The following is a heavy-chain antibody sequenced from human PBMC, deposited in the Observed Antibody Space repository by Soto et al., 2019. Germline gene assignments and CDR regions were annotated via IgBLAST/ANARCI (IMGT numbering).Heavy chain of an antibody. CDR2: MSYDGSHK. Sequence: QVQLVESGGGVVQPGRSLRLSCAASGFTFSRYGMHWVRQAPGKGLEWLTVMSYDGSHKQYADSVKGRFTISRDNSKNKVYLQMDSLKTEDTAVYYCAKDPNDSSGSINWFDPWGQGTLVTVSS. CDR1: GFTFSRYG. CDR3: AKDPNDSSGSINWFDP. J-gene: IGHJ5*02. D-gene: IGHD3-22*01. V-gene: IGHV3-30*18.